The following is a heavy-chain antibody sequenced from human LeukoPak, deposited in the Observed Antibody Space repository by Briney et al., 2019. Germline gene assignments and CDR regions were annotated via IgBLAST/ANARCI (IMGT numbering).Heavy chain of an antibody. Sequence: ASVKVSCKVSGYTLTELSMHWVRQAPGKGLEWMGGFDPEDGETIYAQKFQGRVTMTEDTSTDTAYMELSSLRSEDTAVYYCATDLRQQLVFRDAFDIWGQGTMVTVSS. D-gene: IGHD6-13*01. CDR3: ATDLRQQLVFRDAFDI. J-gene: IGHJ3*02. CDR1: GYTLTELS. CDR2: FDPEDGET. V-gene: IGHV1-24*01.